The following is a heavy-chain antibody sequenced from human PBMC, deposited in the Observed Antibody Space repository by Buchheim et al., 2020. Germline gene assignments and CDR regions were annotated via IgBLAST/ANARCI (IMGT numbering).Heavy chain of an antibody. J-gene: IGHJ6*02. D-gene: IGHD3-16*02. CDR1: GESFTDYF. V-gene: IGHV4-34*02. Sequence: QVQLQQWGAGLLKPSETLSLTCAVYGESFTDYFWSWIRQPPGRGLEWMEKTSLSEDTTYSPSLKSRFTISVNTSKNQFSLKVTSVTAAETAVYYCARRRRVVGFGGVIVRGPLDVWG. CDR3: ARRRRVVGFGGVIVRGPLDV. CDR2: TSLSEDT.